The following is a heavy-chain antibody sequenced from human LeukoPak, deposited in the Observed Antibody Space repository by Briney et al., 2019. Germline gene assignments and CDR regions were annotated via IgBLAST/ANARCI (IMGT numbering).Heavy chain of an antibody. Sequence: GASVKVSCKASGYTFTGYYMHWVRQAPGQGLEWMGWINPNSGGTNYAQKFQGGVTMTRDTSISTAYMELSRLRSDDTAVYYCARSAILGYCSSTSCYPGGAFDYWGQGTLVTVSS. J-gene: IGHJ4*02. CDR2: INPNSGGT. D-gene: IGHD2-2*01. V-gene: IGHV1-2*02. CDR3: ARSAILGYCSSTSCYPGGAFDY. CDR1: GYTFTGYY.